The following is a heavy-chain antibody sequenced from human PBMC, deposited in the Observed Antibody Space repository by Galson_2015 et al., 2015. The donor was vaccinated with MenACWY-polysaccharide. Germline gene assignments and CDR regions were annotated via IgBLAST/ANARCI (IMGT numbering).Heavy chain of an antibody. Sequence: SVKVSCKASGYTFTDYYMHWVRQAPGQGLEWMGWINPNSGGTSYAQKFQGRVTMTRDTSISTAYMEVSRLKSDDTAVYYCARDPIASAGVIAYWGQGTLVTVSS. V-gene: IGHV1-2*02. CDR3: ARDPIASAGVIAY. J-gene: IGHJ4*02. D-gene: IGHD6-13*01. CDR2: INPNSGGT. CDR1: GYTFTDYY.